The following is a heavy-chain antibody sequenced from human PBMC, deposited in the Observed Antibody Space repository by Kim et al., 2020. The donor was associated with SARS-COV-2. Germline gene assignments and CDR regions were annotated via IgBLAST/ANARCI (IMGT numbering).Heavy chain of an antibody. CDR1: GGSICSSNW. CDR3: ARRVRITIFGVVTYFDY. V-gene: IGHV4-4*02. CDR2: IYHSGST. D-gene: IGHD3-3*01. Sequence: SETLSLTCAVSGGSICSSNWWSWVRQPPGKGLEWIGEIYHSGSTNYNPSLKSRVTISVDKSKNQFSLKLSSVTAADTAVYYCARRVRITIFGVVTYFDYWGQGTLVTVSS. J-gene: IGHJ4*02.